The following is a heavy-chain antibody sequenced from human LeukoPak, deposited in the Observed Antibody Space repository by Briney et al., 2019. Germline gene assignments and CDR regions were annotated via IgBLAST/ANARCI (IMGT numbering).Heavy chain of an antibody. J-gene: IGHJ4*02. CDR2: ISVYSGDT. Sequence: ASVKVSCKASGYNFTNYGISWVRQAPGHGLEWMGWISVYSGDTNYAHKLQDKVTMTTDTSTSTAFMELRGLRSDDTAFYYCARAPSFGDYGGDYWGQGTLVTVSS. CDR3: ARAPSFGDYGGDY. D-gene: IGHD4-17*01. V-gene: IGHV1-18*01. CDR1: GYNFTNYG.